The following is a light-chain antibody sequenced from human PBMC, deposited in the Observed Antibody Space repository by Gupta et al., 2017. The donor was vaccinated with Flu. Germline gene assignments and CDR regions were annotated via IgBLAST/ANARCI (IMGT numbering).Light chain of an antibody. CDR1: QRVSSY. Sequence: EIVLTQSPATLSLSPGERATLSCRASQRVSSYLAWYQQKPGQAPRLLIYDASNRATGIPARFSGSGSGTDXTLTISXLEPEDFAVYYCQQRSNWPRLTFGXGTKVEIK. CDR3: QQRSNWPRLT. V-gene: IGKV3-11*01. CDR2: DAS. J-gene: IGKJ4*01.